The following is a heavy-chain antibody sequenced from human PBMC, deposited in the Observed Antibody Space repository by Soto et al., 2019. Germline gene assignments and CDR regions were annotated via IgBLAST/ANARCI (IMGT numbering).Heavy chain of an antibody. Sequence: QVQLVESGGGVVQPGRSLRLSCAASGFTFSSYAMHWVRQAPGKGLEWVAVISYDGSNKYYADSVKGRFTISRDNSKNTLYLQMNSLRAEETAVYYCARGSRQQLVRVDYWGQGTLVTVSS. V-gene: IGHV3-30-3*01. CDR2: ISYDGSNK. D-gene: IGHD6-13*01. CDR1: GFTFSSYA. J-gene: IGHJ4*02. CDR3: ARGSRQQLVRVDY.